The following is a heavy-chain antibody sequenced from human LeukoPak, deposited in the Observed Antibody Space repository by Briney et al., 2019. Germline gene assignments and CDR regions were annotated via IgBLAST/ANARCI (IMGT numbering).Heavy chain of an antibody. V-gene: IGHV3-21*01. Sequence: GGSLRLSCAASGFTFSSYSMNWVRQAPGKGLEWVSSISSSSYIYYADSVKGRFTISRDNAKNSLYLQMNSLRAEDTAVYYCAREAYCGGDCYDAFDIWGQGTMVTVSS. D-gene: IGHD2-21*02. CDR3: AREAYCGGDCYDAFDI. CDR2: ISSSSYI. J-gene: IGHJ3*02. CDR1: GFTFSSYS.